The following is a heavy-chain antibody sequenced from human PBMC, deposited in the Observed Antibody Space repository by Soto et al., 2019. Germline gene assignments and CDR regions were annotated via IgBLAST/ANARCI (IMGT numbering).Heavy chain of an antibody. D-gene: IGHD4-4*01. CDR3: ARDPHYSGSILDY. V-gene: IGHV6-1*01. CDR2: TYYRSGWVY. CDR1: GDSVSNNRDA. J-gene: IGHJ4*02. Sequence: QVELQQSGPGLVQPSQNLSLTCAISGDSVSNNRDAWNWIRQSPSRGLEWLGRTYYRSGWVYNYAESLEGLITINVYTSKNHCSLQLTSSTPEETAVYYCARDPHYSGSILDYWGQGSLVTVSS.